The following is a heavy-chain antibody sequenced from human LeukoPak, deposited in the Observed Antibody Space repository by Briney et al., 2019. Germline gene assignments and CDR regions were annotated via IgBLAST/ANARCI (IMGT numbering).Heavy chain of an antibody. V-gene: IGHV3-48*03. CDR1: GFTFSGYE. CDR2: ISSTVSSI. D-gene: IGHD6-13*01. J-gene: IGHJ4*02. CDR3: ARDLWGRSSWYVDY. Sequence: RPGGSLRLSCAASGFTFSGYEMNWVRQAPGKGLEWVSYISSTVSSIYYADSVKGRFTISRDNAKNSLYLQMNSLRAEDTAVYYCARDLWGRSSWYVDYWGQGTLVTVSS.